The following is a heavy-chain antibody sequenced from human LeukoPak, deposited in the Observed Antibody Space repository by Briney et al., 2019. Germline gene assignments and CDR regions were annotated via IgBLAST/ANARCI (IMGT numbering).Heavy chain of an antibody. CDR3: ASYYYGSGTSLGY. J-gene: IGHJ4*02. D-gene: IGHD3-10*01. CDR1: GFTFSSYG. CDR2: IRYDGSNK. Sequence: PGGSLRLSCAASGFTFSSYGMHWVRQAPGKGLEWVAFIRYDGSNKYYADSVKGRFTISRDNSKNTLYLQMNSLRAEDTAVYYCASYYYGSGTSLGYWGQGTLVTVSS. V-gene: IGHV3-30*02.